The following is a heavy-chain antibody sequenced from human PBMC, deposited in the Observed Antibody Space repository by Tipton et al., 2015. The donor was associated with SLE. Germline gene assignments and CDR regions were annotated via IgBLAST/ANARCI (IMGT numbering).Heavy chain of an antibody. Sequence: SLRLSCAGSGFSFSDYWMTWVRQAPGKGLEWVANIKQDGSEKYYVDSVKGRFTISRHNARNSVYLQMSNLRAEDTAVYYCARVTFDGPFDIWGQGTMVTVSS. V-gene: IGHV3-7*01. CDR1: GFSFSDYW. J-gene: IGHJ3*02. CDR3: ARVTFDGPFDI. D-gene: IGHD3-9*01. CDR2: IKQDGSEK.